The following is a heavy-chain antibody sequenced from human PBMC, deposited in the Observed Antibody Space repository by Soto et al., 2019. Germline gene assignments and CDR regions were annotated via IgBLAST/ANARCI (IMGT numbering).Heavy chain of an antibody. CDR2: ISPYSGNT. CDR3: VRFASSGWYTGGY. CDR1: GYIFTNHD. J-gene: IGHJ4*02. D-gene: IGHD6-19*01. Sequence: QVQLVQSGGEVKKPGASVKVSCKASGYIFTNHDIGWVRQAPGQGLEWMGWISPYSGNTKYTQKVQGRVTMTTDTSTRTAYMELRSLRSDDTAVYYCVRFASSGWYTGGYWGQGTLVTVSS. V-gene: IGHV1-18*01.